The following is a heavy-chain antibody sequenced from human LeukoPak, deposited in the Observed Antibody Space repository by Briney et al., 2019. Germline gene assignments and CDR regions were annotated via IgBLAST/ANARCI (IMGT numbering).Heavy chain of an antibody. CDR1: GFTFSTYT. Sequence: GGSLRLSCAASGFTFSTYTMIWVRHAPGKGLEWVSSISTSSSDIYYGDSVKGRFTISRDNAKNSVFLQMDSLRAADTAVYYCARAGYSSSLFDYYFYMDVWGKGTTVTVSS. V-gene: IGHV3-21*01. CDR2: ISTSSSDI. D-gene: IGHD6-13*01. CDR3: ARAGYSSSLFDYYFYMDV. J-gene: IGHJ6*03.